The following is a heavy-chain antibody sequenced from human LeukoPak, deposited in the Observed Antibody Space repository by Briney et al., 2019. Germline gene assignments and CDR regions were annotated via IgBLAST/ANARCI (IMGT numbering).Heavy chain of an antibody. D-gene: IGHD7-27*01. CDR3: TRLREGPGD. Sequence: PGGSLRLSCAASGFTFSGSAMHWVRQASGKGLEWVGRIRSKANSYATAYAASVKGRFTISRDDSKNTAYLQMNSPKTEDTAVYYCTRLREGPGDWGQGTLVTVSS. V-gene: IGHV3-73*01. J-gene: IGHJ4*02. CDR1: GFTFSGSA. CDR2: IRSKANSYAT.